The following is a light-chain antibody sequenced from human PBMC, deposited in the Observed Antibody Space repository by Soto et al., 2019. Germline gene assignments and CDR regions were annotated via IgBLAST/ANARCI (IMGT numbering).Light chain of an antibody. CDR2: AAS. CDR1: QSISTY. Sequence: IQMTQSPSSLSASVGDRVTITCRAGQSISTYLNWYQQKPGKAPKFLIYAASSLHGGVPSRFSGSGSGTDFTLTISSLQPEDFATYYCQQTYSTPYTFGQGTKLDIK. V-gene: IGKV1-39*01. CDR3: QQTYSTPYT. J-gene: IGKJ2*01.